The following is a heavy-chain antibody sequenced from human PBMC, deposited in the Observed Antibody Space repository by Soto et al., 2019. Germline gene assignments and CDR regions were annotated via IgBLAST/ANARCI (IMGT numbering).Heavy chain of an antibody. CDR2: ISYDGSNK. CDR1: GFTFSSYA. J-gene: IGHJ4*02. Sequence: QVQLVESGGGVVQPGRSLRLSCAASGFTFSSYAMHWVSQAPGKGLEWVAVISYDGSNKYYADSVKGRFTISRDNSKNTLYLQMNSLRADDTAVYYCARDVEVGGDVDYFVYWGQGTLVTVSS. V-gene: IGHV3-30-3*01. CDR3: ARDVEVGGDVDYFVY. D-gene: IGHD3-10*01.